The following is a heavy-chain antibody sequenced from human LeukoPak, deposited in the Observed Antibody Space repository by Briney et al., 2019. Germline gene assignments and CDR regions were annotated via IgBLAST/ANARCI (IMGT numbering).Heavy chain of an antibody. Sequence: GGSLRLSCAASGFTFSSYAMHWVRQAPGKGLEWVAVISYDGSNKYYADSVKGRFTISRDSSKNTLYLQMNSLRAEDTAVYYCARSSKTYYYDSSGLGNDYWGQGTLVTVSS. V-gene: IGHV3-30*04. CDR1: GFTFSSYA. J-gene: IGHJ4*02. CDR3: ARSSKTYYYDSSGLGNDY. CDR2: ISYDGSNK. D-gene: IGHD3-22*01.